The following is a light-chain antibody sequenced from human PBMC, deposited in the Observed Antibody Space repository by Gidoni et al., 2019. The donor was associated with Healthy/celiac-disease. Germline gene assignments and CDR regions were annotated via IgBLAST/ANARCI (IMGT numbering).Light chain of an antibody. J-gene: IGLJ3*02. CDR2: EVS. CDR3: SSYTSSSTYWV. V-gene: IGLV2-14*01. Sequence: QSAPTQPASVSGSPGQSITISCTGTSSDVGGYNYVSWYQQHPGKAPKLMIYEVSNRPSGVPDRFSGSKSGNTASLTISGLQAEDEADYYCSSYTSSSTYWVFGGGTKLTVL. CDR1: SSDVGGYNY.